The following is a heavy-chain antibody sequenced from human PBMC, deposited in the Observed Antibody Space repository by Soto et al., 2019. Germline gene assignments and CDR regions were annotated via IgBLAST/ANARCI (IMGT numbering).Heavy chain of an antibody. Sequence: QVHLVQSGAEVKKPGASVKVSCKASGYTFTSYGITWVRQAPGQGLEWMGWISAHNGNTDYAQKLQGRVIVTRDTSTSTAYMQLRSLRSDDTAVYYCTRGRYGDYWGQGALVTVSS. CDR3: TRGRYGDY. CDR1: GYTFTSYG. V-gene: IGHV1-18*01. J-gene: IGHJ4*02. D-gene: IGHD1-1*01. CDR2: ISAHNGNT.